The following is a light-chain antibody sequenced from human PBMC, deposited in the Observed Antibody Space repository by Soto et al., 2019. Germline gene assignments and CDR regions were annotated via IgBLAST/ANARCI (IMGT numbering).Light chain of an antibody. CDR2: EVN. V-gene: IGLV2-8*01. J-gene: IGLJ1*01. Sequence: QSALTQPPSASGSPGQSVAISCTGTSSDVGGYNYVSWYQQHPGKAPKLMIYEVNKRPSGVPDRFSGSKSGNTASLTVSGLQAEDEADYYCSSYACSRTVFGPGTTVTVL. CDR1: SSDVGGYNY. CDR3: SSYACSRTV.